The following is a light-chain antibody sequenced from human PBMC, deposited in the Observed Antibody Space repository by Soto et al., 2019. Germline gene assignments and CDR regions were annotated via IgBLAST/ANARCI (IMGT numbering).Light chain of an antibody. J-gene: IGKJ3*01. CDR3: QRYHSSLLT. CDR2: AAS. V-gene: IGKV1-27*01. CDR1: QDVSNN. Sequence: DIQMTQSPASLSASVGDRVTMTCRASQDVSNNVAWYQQKPGEDPKLLIYAASTLPSGVPARFSGGGFGTDFTLTISSLRPEDVATYYCQRYHSSLLTFGPGTKVDLK.